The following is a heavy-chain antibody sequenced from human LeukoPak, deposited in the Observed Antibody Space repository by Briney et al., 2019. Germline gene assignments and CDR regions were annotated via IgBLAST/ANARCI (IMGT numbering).Heavy chain of an antibody. CDR2: IKTKTDVGTT. Sequence: PGGSLRLSCAASGFTFSCYAMSWVRQAPGKGLEWVGRIKTKTDVGTTDYAAPVKGRFTISREDSKNTLYLQLNSLKTEDTGVYYCITTTSFYGAKGYWGQGTLVTVSS. V-gene: IGHV3-15*01. J-gene: IGHJ4*02. CDR3: ITTTSFYGAKGY. D-gene: IGHD4-17*01. CDR1: GFTFSCYA.